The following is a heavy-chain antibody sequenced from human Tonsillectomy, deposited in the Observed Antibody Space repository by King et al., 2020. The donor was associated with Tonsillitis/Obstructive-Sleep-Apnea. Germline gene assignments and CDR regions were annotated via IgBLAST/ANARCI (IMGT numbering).Heavy chain of an antibody. CDR1: GFTFSSYA. CDR3: AKGFHYYGMDV. Sequence: VQLVESGGGLVQPGGSLRLSCAASGFTFSSYAMSWVRQAAGKGLEWVSSLIGSGDDTYYADSVKGRFTISRDNSKNTLSLQMNSLRADDTAVYYCAKGFHYYGMDVWGQGTTVTVSS. J-gene: IGHJ6*02. D-gene: IGHD2/OR15-2a*01. V-gene: IGHV3-23*04. CDR2: LIGSGDDT.